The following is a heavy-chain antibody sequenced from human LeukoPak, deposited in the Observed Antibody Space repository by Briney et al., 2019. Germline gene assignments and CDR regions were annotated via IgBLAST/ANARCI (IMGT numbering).Heavy chain of an antibody. J-gene: IGHJ4*02. D-gene: IGHD1-26*01. Sequence: GASVKVSCKASGYTFTDYFMHWARQAPGQGLEWMGWMNPNSGNTGYAQKFQGRVTITRNTSISTAYMELSSLRSEDTAVYYCARGEWAAVLPSRVWGQGTLVTVSS. CDR2: MNPNSGNT. V-gene: IGHV1-8*03. CDR1: GYTFTDYF. CDR3: ARGEWAAVLPSRV.